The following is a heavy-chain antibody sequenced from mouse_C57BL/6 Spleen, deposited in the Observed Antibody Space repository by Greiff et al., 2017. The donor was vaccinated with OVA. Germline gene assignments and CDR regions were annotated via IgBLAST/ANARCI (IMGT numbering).Heavy chain of an antibody. V-gene: IGHV1-15*01. CDR2: IDPETGGT. J-gene: IGHJ3*01. CDR3: TSSFAY. Sequence: QVQLQQSGAELVRPGASVTLSCKASGYTFTDYEMHWVKQTPVHGLEWIGAIDPETGGTAYNQKFKGKAILTADKSSSPAFMELRSLTSEASAVYCCTSSFAYWGQGTLVTVSA. CDR1: GYTFTDYE.